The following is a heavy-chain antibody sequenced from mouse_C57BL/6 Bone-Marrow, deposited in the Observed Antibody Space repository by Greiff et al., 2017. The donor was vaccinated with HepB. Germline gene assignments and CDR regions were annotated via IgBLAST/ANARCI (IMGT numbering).Heavy chain of an antibody. Sequence: QVTLKESGPGILQPSQTLSLTCSFSGFSLSTFGMGVGWIRQPSGKGLEWLAHIWWDDVKYYNPALKSRLTISKDTSKNQVFLKIANVDTADTATYYCARTHYGNYVYYYAMDYWGQGTAVTVSS. J-gene: IGHJ4*01. CDR2: IWWDDVK. D-gene: IGHD2-1*01. CDR1: GFSLSTFGMG. V-gene: IGHV8-8*01. CDR3: ARTHYGNYVYYYAMDY.